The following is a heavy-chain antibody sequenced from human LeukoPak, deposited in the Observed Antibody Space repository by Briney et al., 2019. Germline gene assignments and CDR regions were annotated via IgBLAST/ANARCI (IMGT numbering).Heavy chain of an antibody. CDR1: GGSFSDYY. J-gene: IGHJ4*02. CDR2: INHRGTT. D-gene: IGHD3-22*01. Sequence: SVTLSLTCAVNGGSFSDYYWSWVRQAPGEGLEWIGDINHRGTTNYNPSLKSRVTISVDTSKIQLSLKLTSVTAADSAVYYCARASQSSGYYFGPWGYWGQGTLVTVSS. CDR3: ARASQSSGYYFGPWGY. V-gene: IGHV4-34*01.